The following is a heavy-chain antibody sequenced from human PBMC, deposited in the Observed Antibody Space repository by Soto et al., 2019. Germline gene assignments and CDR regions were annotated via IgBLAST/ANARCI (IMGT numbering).Heavy chain of an antibody. CDR3: ATCHDRKHPYDL. CDR2: LYDVDGS. CDR1: GLTISGKKY. D-gene: IGHD4-17*01. J-gene: IGHJ3*01. Sequence: DVQLVESGGGLIQPGESLRLSCAAFGLTISGKKYVAWVRQAPGKGLEWVSALYDVDGSFYADSVKGRFTTSSDSSKTIVYLQIKARRPDDTAATNGATCHDRKHPYDLWGQGTTVTVPS. V-gene: IGHV3-53*01.